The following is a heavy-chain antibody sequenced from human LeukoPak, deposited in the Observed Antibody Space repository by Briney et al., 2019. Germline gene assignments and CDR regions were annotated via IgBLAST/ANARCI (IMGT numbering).Heavy chain of an antibody. J-gene: IGHJ6*03. CDR2: IYDSGSA. D-gene: IGHD3-3*01. Sequence: SETLSLTCTVSGGSISYYYWSWIRQPPGKGLEWIGFIYDSGSANYKSSLKSRVTMTVDTSKNQFSLQLNSVSAADTAVYYCARVLQNYYHMDVWGKGTTVTVSS. V-gene: IGHV4-59*01. CDR1: GGSISYYY. CDR3: ARVLQNYYHMDV.